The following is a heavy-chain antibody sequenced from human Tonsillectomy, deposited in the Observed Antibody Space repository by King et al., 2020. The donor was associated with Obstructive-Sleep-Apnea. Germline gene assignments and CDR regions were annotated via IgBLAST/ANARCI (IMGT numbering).Heavy chain of an antibody. CDR2: IKSEADGGTT. D-gene: IGHD3-16*01. CDR3: TTLWGV. V-gene: IGHV3-15*01. J-gene: IGHJ6*02. Sequence: QLVQSGGGSGMPGGSLRLFCAASGFTLSKAWMNGVRQAPGKGREWVGQIKSEADGGTTDYAAPVKGRFTISSDDSTTMLYLQMDSLKTEDTAVYYCTTLWGVWGLGTTVTVSS. CDR1: GFTLSKAW.